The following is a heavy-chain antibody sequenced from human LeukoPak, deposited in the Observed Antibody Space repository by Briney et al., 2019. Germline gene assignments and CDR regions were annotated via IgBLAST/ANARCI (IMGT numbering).Heavy chain of an antibody. D-gene: IGHD3-10*01. CDR3: ARQYGSGKWYFDF. CDR2: IDYSGST. J-gene: IGHJ4*02. CDR1: GFTFSTYD. Sequence: GSLRLSCAASGFTFSTYDMHWVRQPPGKGLEWIGSIDYSGSTYFNPSLKSRVTKSVDTSKNQFSLKLTSVTAADTAVYYCARQYGSGKWYFDFWGQGTLVTVSS. V-gene: IGHV4-39*01.